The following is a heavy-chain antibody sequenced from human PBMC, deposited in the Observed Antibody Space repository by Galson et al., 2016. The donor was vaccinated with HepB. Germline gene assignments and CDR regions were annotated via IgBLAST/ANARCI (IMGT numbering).Heavy chain of an antibody. CDR2: IYYSGST. CDR3: ARHNYYDTSGRNDY. CDR1: GGSISSNNLY. D-gene: IGHD3-22*01. Sequence: SETLSLTCTVCGGSISSNNLYWGWIRQSPGKGLEWIGSIYYSGSTYYNPSLKSRVTISMDPSTNQFSLMLSSVTAADTAVYYCARHNYYDTSGRNDYWGQGTLVTVSS. V-gene: IGHV4-39*01. J-gene: IGHJ4*02.